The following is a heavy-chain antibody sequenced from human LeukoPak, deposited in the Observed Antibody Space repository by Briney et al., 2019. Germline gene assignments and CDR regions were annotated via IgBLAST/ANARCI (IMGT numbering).Heavy chain of an antibody. D-gene: IGHD5-12*01. CDR3: ARDNRRYSGYDPSPDY. J-gene: IGHJ4*02. V-gene: IGHV1-2*06. CDR1: GYTFTGFY. Sequence: ASVKVSCKASGYTFTGFYIHCVREAPGHRLGWRGRINPNSGCTNYAQKCQGRVTMTSDTSISTAYMELSRLRSDDTAVYYCARDNRRYSGYDPSPDYWGQGTLVTVSS. CDR2: INPNSGCT.